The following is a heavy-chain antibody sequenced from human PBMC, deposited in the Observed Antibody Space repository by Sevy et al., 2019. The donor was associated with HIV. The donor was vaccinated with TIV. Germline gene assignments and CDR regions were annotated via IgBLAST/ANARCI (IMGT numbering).Heavy chain of an antibody. Sequence: GGSLRLSCSGSGFSFSNSAMNWVRQTPGKGLKYVSAISSDGVSTYYTDSVRGRFTISRDNSKNTLYHQMSSLRVEDTAVYYCVKDPDYNFWRGDYGMDVWGQGTTVTVSS. V-gene: IGHV3-64D*06. CDR3: VKDPDYNFWRGDYGMDV. J-gene: IGHJ6*02. CDR2: ISSDGVST. CDR1: GFSFSNSA. D-gene: IGHD3-3*01.